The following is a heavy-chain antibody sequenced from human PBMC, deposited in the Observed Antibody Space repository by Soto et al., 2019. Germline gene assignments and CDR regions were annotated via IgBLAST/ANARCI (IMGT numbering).Heavy chain of an antibody. V-gene: IGHV4-31*09. Sequence: SETLSLTCTVSGGSITRGGYYWSWIRQHPGKGLEWIGYIYNSGTTYYNPSLKSRVTISVDTSKNHFSLKLSSVTAADTAVYYGSASPYIYSVSLDDWRQGRPVDVSS. CDR1: GGSITRGGYY. CDR3: SASPYIYSVSLDD. D-gene: IGHD2-15*01. CDR2: IYNSGTT. J-gene: IGHJ4*02.